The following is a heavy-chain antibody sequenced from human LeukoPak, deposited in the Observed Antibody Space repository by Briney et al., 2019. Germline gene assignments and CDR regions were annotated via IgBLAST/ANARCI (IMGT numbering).Heavy chain of an antibody. CDR3: AKDQLIDITMIVVVITDAFDI. V-gene: IGHV3-23*01. CDR1: GFTFSTYA. Sequence: PGGSLRLSCAASGFTFSTYAMSWVRQAPRKGLEWVSAISGSGGSTYYADSVKGRFTISRDNSKNTLYLQMNSLRAEDTAVYYCAKDQLIDITMIVVVITDAFDIWGQGTMVTVSS. CDR2: ISGSGGST. D-gene: IGHD3-22*01. J-gene: IGHJ3*02.